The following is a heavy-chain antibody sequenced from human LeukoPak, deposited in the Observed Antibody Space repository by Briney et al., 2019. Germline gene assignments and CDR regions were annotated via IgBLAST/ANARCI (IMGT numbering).Heavy chain of an antibody. CDR2: MKPDGSEK. CDR3: ARSFDYVWGRD. D-gene: IGHD3-16*01. V-gene: IGHV3-7*01. CDR1: GFTVSNCW. Sequence: PGGSLRLSCAASGFTVSNCWMSWVRQASGKGLEWVANMKPDGSEKNYVDSVKGRFTISRDNAKNSLYLQMNSLRAEDTAVYYCARSFDYVWGRDWGQGTLVTVSS. J-gene: IGHJ4*02.